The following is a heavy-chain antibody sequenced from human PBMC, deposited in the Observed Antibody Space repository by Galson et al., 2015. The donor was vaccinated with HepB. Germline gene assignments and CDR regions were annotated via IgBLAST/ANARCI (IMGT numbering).Heavy chain of an antibody. CDR2: ISAYNGNT. J-gene: IGHJ6*03. V-gene: IGHV1-18*01. CDR3: ARGYCSGSSCYSEYYYMDV. D-gene: IGHD2-15*01. CDR1: GYTFTSYG. Sequence: SVKVSCKASGYTFTSYGISWVRQAPGQGLEWMGWISAYNGNTNYAQKLQGRVTMTTDTSTSTAYMELRSLRSDDTAVYYCARGYCSGSSCYSEYYYMDVWGKGTTVTVSS.